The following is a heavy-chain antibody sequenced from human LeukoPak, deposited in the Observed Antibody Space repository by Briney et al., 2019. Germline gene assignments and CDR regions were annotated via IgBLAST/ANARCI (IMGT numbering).Heavy chain of an antibody. J-gene: IGHJ4*02. D-gene: IGHD6-19*01. CDR2: IYYSGST. V-gene: IGHV4-59*01. Sequence: PSETLSLTCTVSGGSISSYYWSWIRQPPGKGLEWIGYIYYSGSTNYNPSLKSRVTISLDTSKNQFSLKLSSVTAADAAVYYCARAGIAVAGSRYYFDYWGQGTLVTVSS. CDR3: ARAGIAVAGSRYYFDY. CDR1: GGSISSYY.